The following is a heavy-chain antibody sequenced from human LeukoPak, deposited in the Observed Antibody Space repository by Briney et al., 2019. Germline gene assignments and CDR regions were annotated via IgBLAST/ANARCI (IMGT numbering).Heavy chain of an antibody. CDR2: TIPILGIA. J-gene: IGHJ3*02. V-gene: IGHV1-69*04. CDR3: ARARIVVVVAAPTDAFDI. D-gene: IGHD2-15*01. Sequence: SVKVSCKASGGTFSSYAISWVRQAPGQGLEWMGRTIPILGIANYAQKFQGRVTITADKSTSTAYMELSSLRSEDTAVYYCARARIVVVVAAPTDAFDIWGQGTMVTVSS. CDR1: GGTFSSYA.